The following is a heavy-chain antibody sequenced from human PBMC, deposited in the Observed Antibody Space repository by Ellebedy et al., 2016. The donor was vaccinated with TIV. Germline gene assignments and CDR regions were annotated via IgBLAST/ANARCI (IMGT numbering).Heavy chain of an antibody. V-gene: IGHV3-23*01. CDR3: AKDRTPGDGYWVFDY. CDR1: GFTLRSYA. J-gene: IGHJ4*02. Sequence: PGGSLRPSCAASGFTLRSYAMAWVRQAPGKGLEWVGGIVGSGAERYEDSVEGRFTISRDNSKTTVDLQIDSLRAEDTAVYFCAKDRTPGDGYWVFDYWGQGTLVTVSS. CDR2: IVGSGA. D-gene: IGHD4-17*01.